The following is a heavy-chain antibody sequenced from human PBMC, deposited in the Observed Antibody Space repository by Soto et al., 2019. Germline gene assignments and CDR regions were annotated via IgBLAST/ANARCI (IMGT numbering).Heavy chain of an antibody. Sequence: GGSLRLSCAGSGFTFSDYPMTWVRQAPGKGLEWVSGISGGGGGTYYADSVKGRFTISRDNSKNTLYLQMNSLRAEDTALYYCARDGPSGSYVDYWGQGTLVTVPQ. D-gene: IGHD1-26*01. V-gene: IGHV3-23*01. CDR1: GFTFSDYP. J-gene: IGHJ4*02. CDR3: ARDGPSGSYVDY. CDR2: ISGGGGGT.